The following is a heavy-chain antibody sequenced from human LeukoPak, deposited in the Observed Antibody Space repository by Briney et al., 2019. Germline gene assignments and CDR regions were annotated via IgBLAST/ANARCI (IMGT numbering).Heavy chain of an antibody. CDR3: ARFVAAAQDAFDI. CDR2: IYYSGTT. CDR1: GGSISSYY. J-gene: IGHJ3*02. Sequence: PSETLSLTCTVSGGSISSYYWSWIRQPPGKGLEWIGYIYYSGTTNYNPSLKSRVTISVDTSKNQFSLKLSSVTAADTAVYYCARFVAAAQDAFDIWGQGTMVTVSS. D-gene: IGHD6-13*01. V-gene: IGHV4-59*01.